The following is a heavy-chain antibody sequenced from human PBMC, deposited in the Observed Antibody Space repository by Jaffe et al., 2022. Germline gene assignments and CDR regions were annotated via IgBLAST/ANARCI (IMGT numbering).Heavy chain of an antibody. Sequence: EVQLLESGGGLVQPGGSLRLSCAASGFTFSNYAMSWVRQAPGKGLEWVSAIFGSGVNTYYADSVKGRFTISRDNSKNTLYLQMNSLRAEDTAIYYCAKDCRGGSCYLTPDRFDYWGQGTLVTVSS. D-gene: IGHD2-15*01. CDR3: AKDCRGGSCYLTPDRFDY. J-gene: IGHJ4*02. CDR2: IFGSGVNT. CDR1: GFTFSNYA. V-gene: IGHV3-23*01.